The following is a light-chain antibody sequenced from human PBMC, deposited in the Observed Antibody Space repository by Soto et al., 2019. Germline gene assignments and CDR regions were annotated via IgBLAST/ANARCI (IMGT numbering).Light chain of an antibody. J-gene: IGLJ1*01. CDR1: NSDVGGYNY. CDR2: EVS. V-gene: IGLV2-8*01. CDR3: SSHAGSNTPYV. Sequence: QSALTQPPSASGSPGQSVTISCTGTNSDVGGYNYVSWYQQHPGKAPKLMISEVSKRPSGVPDRCSGSKSGNTASLTVSGLQAEDEADYYCSSHAGSNTPYVFGAGTKVTVL.